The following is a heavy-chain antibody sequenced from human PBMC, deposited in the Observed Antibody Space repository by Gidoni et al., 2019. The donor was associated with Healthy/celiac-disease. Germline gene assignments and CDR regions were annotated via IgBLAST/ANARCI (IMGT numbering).Heavy chain of an antibody. V-gene: IGHV1-69*01. Sequence: QVQLVQSGAEVKKPGSSVKVSCKASGGTFSSYAISWVRQAPGQGLEWMGGIIPIFGTANYAQKFQGRVTITADESTSTAYMELSSLRSEDTAVYYCARVAEWSIAARHVNWFDPWGQGTLVTVSS. CDR1: GGTFSSYA. J-gene: IGHJ5*02. CDR3: ARVAEWSIAARHVNWFDP. D-gene: IGHD6-6*01. CDR2: IIPIFGTA.